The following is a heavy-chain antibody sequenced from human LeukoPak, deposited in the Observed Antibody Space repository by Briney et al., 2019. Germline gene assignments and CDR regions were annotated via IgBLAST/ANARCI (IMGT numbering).Heavy chain of an antibody. CDR3: ARRLGATHDNWLDP. CDR2: IYYTGTT. Sequence: SETLSLTCSVSNASATSFSWNWIWQRPGEGLEWIGYIYYTGTTNYNPSLKGRATISFDTSKNQFSLPLNAAAAADTAVYYCARRLGATHDNWLDPWGPGSLVTVSS. D-gene: IGHD1-26*01. J-gene: IGHJ5*02. CDR1: NASATSFS. V-gene: IGHV4-59*08.